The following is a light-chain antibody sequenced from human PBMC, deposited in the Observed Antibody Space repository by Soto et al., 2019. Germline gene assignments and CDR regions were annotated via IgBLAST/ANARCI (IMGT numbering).Light chain of an antibody. CDR3: QQFNSSPRT. V-gene: IGKV1-9*01. CDR1: QGISNL. J-gene: IGKJ1*01. CDR2: FAS. Sequence: DIQLTQSPSFLSASEGDRVTIACRASQGISNLLAWYQQKPGKAPKLLISFASTLQSGVPSRFTGSGSGTEFTLTISSLHPEDFATYYCQQFNSSPRTFGQGTKVEIK.